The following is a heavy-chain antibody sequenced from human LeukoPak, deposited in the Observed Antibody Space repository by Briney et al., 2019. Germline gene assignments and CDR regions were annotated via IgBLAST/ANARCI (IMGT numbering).Heavy chain of an antibody. D-gene: IGHD3-10*01. J-gene: IGHJ3*02. Sequence: LSLTCTVSGGSISSYYWSWIRQPPGKGLEWVSYISSSGSTIYYADSVKGRFTISRDNAKNSLYLQMNSLRAEDTAVYYCARAGRRGAFDIWGQGTMITVSS. V-gene: IGHV3-11*01. CDR3: ARAGRRGAFDI. CDR2: ISSSGSTI. CDR1: GGSISSYY.